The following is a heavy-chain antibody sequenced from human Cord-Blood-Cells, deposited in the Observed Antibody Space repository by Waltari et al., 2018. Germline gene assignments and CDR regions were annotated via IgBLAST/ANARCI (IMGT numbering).Heavy chain of an antibody. CDR2: IKSKTDGGTT. Sequence: EVQLVESGGGLVKPGGSLRLSCAASGFPFSNAWMSWVRQAPGKGPEWVGRIKSKTDGGTTDYAAPVKGRFTISRDDSKNTLYLQMNSLKTEDTAVYYCTTDVVDCSGGSCYYFDYWGQGTLVTVSS. V-gene: IGHV3-15*01. CDR1: GFPFSNAW. J-gene: IGHJ4*02. D-gene: IGHD2-15*01. CDR3: TTDVVDCSGGSCYYFDY.